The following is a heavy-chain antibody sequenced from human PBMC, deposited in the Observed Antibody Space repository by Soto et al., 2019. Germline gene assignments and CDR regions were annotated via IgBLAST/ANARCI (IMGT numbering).Heavy chain of an antibody. CDR3: ARVADYYDSSGDTLFDY. J-gene: IGHJ4*02. Sequence: SETLSLTCTVSGGSISSGGYYWSWIRQHPGKGLEWIGYIYYSGSTYYNPSLKSRVTISVATSKNHVSLKLSSVTDADTAVYYCARVADYYDSSGDTLFDYWGQGTLVTVSS. V-gene: IGHV4-31*03. D-gene: IGHD3-22*01. CDR1: GGSISSGGYY. CDR2: IYYSGST.